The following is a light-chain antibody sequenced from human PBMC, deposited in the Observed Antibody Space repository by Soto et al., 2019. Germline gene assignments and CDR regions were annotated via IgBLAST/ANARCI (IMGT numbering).Light chain of an antibody. J-gene: IGKJ1*01. CDR2: SAS. CDR1: QSVSKNY. V-gene: IGKV3-20*01. Sequence: EIVLTQSPGTLSLSPGERATLSCRASQSVSKNYLAWYQQKPGQAPRVLIYSASNRATGIPDRFSGSGSGTDFTLTISRLEPEDFAVYYCHQYGSSPTFGQGTKVEIK. CDR3: HQYGSSPT.